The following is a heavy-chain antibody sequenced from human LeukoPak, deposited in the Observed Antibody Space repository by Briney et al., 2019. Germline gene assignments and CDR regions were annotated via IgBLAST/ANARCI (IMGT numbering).Heavy chain of an antibody. J-gene: IGHJ6*03. Sequence: PSETLSLTCAVYGGSFSGYYWSWIRQPPGKGLEWIGEINHSGSTNYNPSLKSRVTISVDTSKNQFSLKLSSVTAADTAVYYCARGGGRGVIITGYYYYYYMDVWGKGTTVTVSS. CDR1: GGSFSGYY. CDR3: ARGGGRGVIITGYYYYYYMDV. CDR2: INHSGST. D-gene: IGHD3-10*01. V-gene: IGHV4-34*01.